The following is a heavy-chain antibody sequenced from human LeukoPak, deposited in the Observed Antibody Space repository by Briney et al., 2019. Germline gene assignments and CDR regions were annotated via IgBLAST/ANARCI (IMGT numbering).Heavy chain of an antibody. V-gene: IGHV4-34*01. CDR1: GGSFSGYY. D-gene: IGHD5-24*01. Sequence: PSETLSLTCAVYGGSFSGYYWSWIRQPPGKGLEWIGEINHSGSTNYNPSLKSRVTISVDTSKNQFSLKLSSVTAADTAVYYCARKRWLHWDYWGQGTLVTVS. CDR3: ARKRWLHWDY. CDR2: INHSGST. J-gene: IGHJ4*02.